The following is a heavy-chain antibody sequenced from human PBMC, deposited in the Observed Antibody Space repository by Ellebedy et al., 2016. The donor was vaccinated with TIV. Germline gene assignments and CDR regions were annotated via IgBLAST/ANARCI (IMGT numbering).Heavy chain of an antibody. V-gene: IGHV4-39*07. J-gene: IGHJ6*03. CDR3: ARVPPGIRIVGARPYYYYYMDV. CDR2: IYYSGST. D-gene: IGHD1-26*01. CDR1: GGSISSSSYY. Sequence: SETLSLXXTVSGGSISSSSYYWGWIRQPPGKGLEWIGSIYYSGSTNYNPSLKSRVTISVDTSKNQFSLKLSSVTAADTAVYYCARVPPGIRIVGARPYYYYYMDVWGKGTTVTVSS.